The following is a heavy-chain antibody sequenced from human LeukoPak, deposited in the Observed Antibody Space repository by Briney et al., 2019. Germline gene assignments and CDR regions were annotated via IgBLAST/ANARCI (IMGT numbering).Heavy chain of an antibody. J-gene: IGHJ3*02. CDR1: GFTFTDYY. CDR3: AKEDGDCSGGSCYYERPYHAFDI. D-gene: IGHD2-15*01. Sequence: GGSLRLSCAASGFTFTDYYMSWVRQAPGKGLEWVAVISYDGSNKYHADSVKGRFTISRDNSKNTLYLQMNSLRAEDTAVYYCAKEDGDCSGGSCYYERPYHAFDIWGQGTMVTVSS. CDR2: ISYDGSNK. V-gene: IGHV3-30*18.